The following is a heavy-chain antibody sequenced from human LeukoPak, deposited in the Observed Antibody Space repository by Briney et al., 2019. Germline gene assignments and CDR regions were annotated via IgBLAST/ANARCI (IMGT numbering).Heavy chain of an antibody. J-gene: IGHJ4*02. CDR1: GGTFSSYA. CDR3: ARVSRVRGVITKSNYYFDY. Sequence: ASVKVSCKASGGTFSSYAISWVRQAPGQGLEWMGGIIPIFGTANYAQKFQGRVTITADESTSTAYMELSSLRSEDTAVYYCARVSRVRGVITKSNYYFDYWGQGTLVTASS. V-gene: IGHV1-69*13. CDR2: IIPIFGTA. D-gene: IGHD3-10*01.